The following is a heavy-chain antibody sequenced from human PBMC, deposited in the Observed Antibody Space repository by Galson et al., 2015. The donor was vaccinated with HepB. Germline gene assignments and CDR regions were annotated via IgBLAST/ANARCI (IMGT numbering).Heavy chain of an antibody. J-gene: IGHJ4*02. CDR2: ISYDGSNK. CDR3: AIVDYYGSGSYYNADY. CDR1: GFTFSSYG. Sequence: SLRLSCAASGFTFSSYGIHWVRQARGKGLEWVAVISYDGSNKYYADSVKGRFTISRDNSKNTLFLQMNSLRAEDTAVYYCAIVDYYGSGSYYNADYWGQGTLVTVSS. V-gene: IGHV3-30*03. D-gene: IGHD3-10*01.